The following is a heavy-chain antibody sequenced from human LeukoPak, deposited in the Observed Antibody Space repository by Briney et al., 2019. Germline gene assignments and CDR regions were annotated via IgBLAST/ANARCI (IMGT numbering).Heavy chain of an antibody. Sequence: GGSLRLSCAASGFTFSSYWMHWVRQAPGKGLVWVSRVNVDGSTYYADSVKGRFTVSRDNAENTLYLQVNSLGDEDTAVCYCARGAKGYWYFDLWGRGTLVTVSS. CDR1: GFTFSSYW. CDR2: VNVDGST. J-gene: IGHJ2*01. V-gene: IGHV3-74*01. CDR3: ARGAKGYWYFDL.